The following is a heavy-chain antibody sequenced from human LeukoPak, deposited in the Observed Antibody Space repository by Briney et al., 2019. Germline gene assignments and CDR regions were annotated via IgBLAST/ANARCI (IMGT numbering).Heavy chain of an antibody. CDR3: ARARAAAGKAFDY. CDR1: GFTFSSYA. V-gene: IGHV3-23*01. CDR2: ISANDGDT. D-gene: IGHD6-13*01. J-gene: IGHJ4*02. Sequence: GGSLRLSCTASGFTFSSYATSWVRQAPGKGLEWVSAISANDGDTYYADSVKGRFTISRDNSKNTLYLQMNSLRAEDTAVYYCARARAAAGKAFDYWGQGTLVTVSS.